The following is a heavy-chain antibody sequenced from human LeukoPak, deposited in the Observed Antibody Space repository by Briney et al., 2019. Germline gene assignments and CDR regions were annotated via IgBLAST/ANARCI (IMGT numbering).Heavy chain of an antibody. CDR3: ARGGAPRSCSNGVCYSSFFDS. CDR2: IKQDGSEK. D-gene: IGHD2-8*01. V-gene: IGHV3-7*01. Sequence: PGGSLRLSCAASGFTFSTYWMSWVRQGPGKGLEWVANIKQDGSEKYYVDSVKGRFTISRDNANGSLFLQMNSLRGEDTAVYYCARGGAPRSCSNGVCYSSFFDSWGQGTLVTVSS. CDR1: GFTFSTYW. J-gene: IGHJ4*02.